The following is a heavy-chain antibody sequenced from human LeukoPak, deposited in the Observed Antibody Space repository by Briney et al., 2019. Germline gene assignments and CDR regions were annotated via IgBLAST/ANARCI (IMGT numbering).Heavy chain of an antibody. Sequence: PSETLSLTCTVSGGSISTYYWSWIRQPPGKGLEWIGYIYYTGNTNYNPSLKSRVTISVDTSKNQFSLKLSSVTAADTAVYYCARESGDGYNLDYWGQGTLVTVSS. CDR1: GGSISTYY. CDR2: IYYTGNT. J-gene: IGHJ4*02. CDR3: ARESGDGYNLDY. D-gene: IGHD5-24*01. V-gene: IGHV4-59*01.